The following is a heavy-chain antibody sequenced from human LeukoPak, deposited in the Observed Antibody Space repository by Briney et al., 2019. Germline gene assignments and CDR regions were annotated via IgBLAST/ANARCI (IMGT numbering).Heavy chain of an antibody. Sequence: GGSLRLSCAASGFTVSSNYMSWVRQAPGKGLEWVSVIYQGGRTYYADSVKGRFTISSDNSKNTVYLQMNSLRAADTAVYYCARHDWFESWSQGTLVTVSS. J-gene: IGHJ5*01. CDR2: IYQGGRT. CDR1: GFTVSSNY. V-gene: IGHV3-53*01. CDR3: ARHDWFES.